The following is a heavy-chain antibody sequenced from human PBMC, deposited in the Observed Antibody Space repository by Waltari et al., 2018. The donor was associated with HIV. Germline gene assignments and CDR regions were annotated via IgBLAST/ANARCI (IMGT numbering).Heavy chain of an antibody. CDR2: ISWNSAKI. V-gene: IGHV3-9*01. CDR1: GFTFDSYA. D-gene: IGHD3-10*01. Sequence: EVQLAESGGGLVRPGGSLRLSCKASGFTFDSYAMHWFRQAPGRGLEWVSGISWNSAKIAYADSVKGRFTISRDNAKDSLYLQMNSLRVEDTALYYCAEDKGSGGYYIYDAFHIWGQGTMVTVSS. J-gene: IGHJ3*02. CDR3: AEDKGSGGYYIYDAFHI.